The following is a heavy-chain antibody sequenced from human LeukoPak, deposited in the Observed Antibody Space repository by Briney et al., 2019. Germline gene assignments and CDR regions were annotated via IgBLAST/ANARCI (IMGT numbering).Heavy chain of an antibody. J-gene: IGHJ4*02. Sequence: GGSLRLSCAASGFTFSTYTMTWIGQAPGKGLEWVAHNKGDGTSEKYLDSVKGRFTISRDNTKNSLFLQLNSLRAEDTGVYYCVRDRGWYHFDLWGQGTLVTVSS. V-gene: IGHV3-7*01. CDR3: VRDRGWYHFDL. D-gene: IGHD3-10*01. CDR1: GFTFSTYT. CDR2: NKGDGTSE.